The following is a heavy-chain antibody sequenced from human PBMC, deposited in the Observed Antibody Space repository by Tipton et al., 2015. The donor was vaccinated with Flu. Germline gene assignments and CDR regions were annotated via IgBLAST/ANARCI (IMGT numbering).Heavy chain of an antibody. Sequence: RSLRLSYAASGFTFSTYTFHWVRQAPGKGLEWVAVISYDGSRKYYADSVKGRFSISRDNAKDTLYLQMNSLRADDTALFYCARAQSYSSSSGAFDLWGRGTMVTVSS. D-gene: IGHD6-6*01. CDR2: ISYDGSRK. CDR3: ARAQSYSSSSGAFDL. J-gene: IGHJ3*01. V-gene: IGHV3-30*01. CDR1: GFTFSTYT.